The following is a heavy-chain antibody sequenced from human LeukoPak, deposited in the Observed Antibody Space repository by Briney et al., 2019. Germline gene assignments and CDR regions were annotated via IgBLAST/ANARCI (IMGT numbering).Heavy chain of an antibody. V-gene: IGHV3-30-3*01. Sequence: GRSLRLSCAASGFTFSSYAMHWVRQAPGKGLEWVAVISYDGSNKYYADSVKGRFTISRDNSKNTLYLQMNSLRAEDTAVYYCARVRFHYGSGSFLHWGQGTLVTVSS. CDR1: GFTFSSYA. D-gene: IGHD3-10*01. J-gene: IGHJ4*02. CDR3: ARVRFHYGSGSFLH. CDR2: ISYDGSNK.